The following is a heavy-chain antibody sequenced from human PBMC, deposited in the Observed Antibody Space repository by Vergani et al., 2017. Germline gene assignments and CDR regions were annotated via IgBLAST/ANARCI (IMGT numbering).Heavy chain of an antibody. CDR1: GGSFSGYY. D-gene: IGHD5-18*01. V-gene: IGHV4-34*01. CDR3: ARAQKRGYSYGYPYYYYGMDV. J-gene: IGHJ6*02. CDR2: INHSGST. Sequence: QVQLQQWGAGLLKPSETLSLTCAVYGGSFSGYYWSWIRQPPGKWLEWIGEINHSGSTNYNPSLKSRVTISVDTSKNQFSLKLSSVTAADTAVYYCARAQKRGYSYGYPYYYYGMDVWGQGTTVTVSS.